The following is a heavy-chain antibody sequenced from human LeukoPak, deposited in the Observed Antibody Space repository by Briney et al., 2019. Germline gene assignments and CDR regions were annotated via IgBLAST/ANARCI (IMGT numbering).Heavy chain of an antibody. CDR3: ARGKRQRDYYYYGMDV. CDR1: GGSISSYY. D-gene: IGHD6-13*01. J-gene: IGHJ6*02. V-gene: IGHV4-59*01. CDR2: IYYSGST. Sequence: SETLSLTCTVSGGSISSYYWSWIRQPPGKGLEWIGYIYYSGSTNYNPSLKSRVTISVDTSKNQFSLKLSSVTAADTAVYYCARGKRQRDYYYYGMDVWGQGTTVTVSS.